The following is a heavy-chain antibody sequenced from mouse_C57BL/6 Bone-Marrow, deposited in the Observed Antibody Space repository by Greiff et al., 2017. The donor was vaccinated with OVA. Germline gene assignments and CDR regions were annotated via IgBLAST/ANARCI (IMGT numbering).Heavy chain of an antibody. CDR2: IDPETGGT. Sequence: QVQLQQSGAELVRPGASVTLSCKASGYTFTDYEMHWVKQTPVHGLEWIGAIDPETGGTAYNQKFKGKAILTADKSSSTAYMELRSLTSEDSAVYYCTRGGYYGSSYRYGGQGTTLTVYS. CDR1: GYTFTDYE. D-gene: IGHD1-1*01. V-gene: IGHV1-15*01. CDR3: TRGGYYGSSYRY. J-gene: IGHJ2*01.